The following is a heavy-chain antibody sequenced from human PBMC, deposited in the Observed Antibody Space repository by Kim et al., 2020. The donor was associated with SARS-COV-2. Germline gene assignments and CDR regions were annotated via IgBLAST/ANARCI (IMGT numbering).Heavy chain of an antibody. J-gene: IGHJ1*01. Sequence: ASVKVSCKVSGYTLTELSMHWVRQAPGKGLERTGGFDPEDGETIYAQKFQGRVTMTEDTSTDTAYMELSNLRSEDTAVYYCATDNINPGYCSSTSCPPFGELWGWGQGTLVTVSS. CDR3: ATDNINPGYCSSTSCPPFGELWG. V-gene: IGHV1-24*01. D-gene: IGHD2-2*01. CDR1: GYTLTELS. CDR2: FDPEDGET.